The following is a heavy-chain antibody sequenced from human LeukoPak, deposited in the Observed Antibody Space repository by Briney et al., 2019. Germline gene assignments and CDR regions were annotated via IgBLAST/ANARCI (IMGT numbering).Heavy chain of an antibody. CDR1: GGSISSYY. Sequence: TSETLSLTCTVSGGSISSYYWSWIRQPPGKGLEWIGYIYYSGSTNYNPSLKSRVTISVDTSKNQFSLKLSSVTAADTAVYYCATDLLYPTVTTTSDYWGQGTLVTVSS. V-gene: IGHV4-59*12. CDR2: IYYSGST. CDR3: ATDLLYPTVTTTSDY. J-gene: IGHJ4*02. D-gene: IGHD4-17*01.